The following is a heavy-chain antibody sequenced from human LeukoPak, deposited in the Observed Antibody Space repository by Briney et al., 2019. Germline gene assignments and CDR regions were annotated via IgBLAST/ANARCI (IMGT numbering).Heavy chain of an antibody. Sequence: GGSLRLSCAASGFTFRGYWMSWVRQAPGKGLEWVANIKDDGSEKNYVDSVKGRFTISRDNAKNSLSLQVNSLRDDDAAVYYCARDIPGAASAFDVWGQGTMVTVSS. J-gene: IGHJ3*01. CDR3: ARDIPGAASAFDV. V-gene: IGHV3-7*01. D-gene: IGHD2-2*01. CDR1: GFTFRGYW. CDR2: IKDDGSEK.